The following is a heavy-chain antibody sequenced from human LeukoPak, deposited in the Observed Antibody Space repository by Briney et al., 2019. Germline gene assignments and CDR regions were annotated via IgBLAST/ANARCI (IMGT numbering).Heavy chain of an antibody. D-gene: IGHD3-3*01. CDR2: IYPGDSDT. CDR1: GYNFADYW. J-gene: IGHJ3*02. V-gene: IGHV5-51*01. Sequence: GESLKISCTGSGYNFADYWIGWVRQMPGKGLEWMGIIYPGDSDTRYSPSFQGQVTISADKSISTAYLQWSSLKASDTAMYYCARPRYYDFWSGYTIGAFDIWGQGTMVTVSS. CDR3: ARPRYYDFWSGYTIGAFDI.